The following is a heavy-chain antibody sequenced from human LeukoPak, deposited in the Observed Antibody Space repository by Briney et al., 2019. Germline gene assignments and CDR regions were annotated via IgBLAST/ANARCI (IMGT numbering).Heavy chain of an antibody. J-gene: IGHJ4*02. Sequence: PGGSLRLPCAASGFTFSGSAMHWVRQASGKGLEWVGRIRSKANSYATAYAASVKGRFTISRDDSKNTAYLQMNSLKTEDTAVYYCVSPSNYDFWSGPADYWGQGTLVTVSS. CDR3: VSPSNYDFWSGPADY. V-gene: IGHV3-73*01. CDR1: GFTFSGSA. CDR2: IRSKANSYAT. D-gene: IGHD3-3*01.